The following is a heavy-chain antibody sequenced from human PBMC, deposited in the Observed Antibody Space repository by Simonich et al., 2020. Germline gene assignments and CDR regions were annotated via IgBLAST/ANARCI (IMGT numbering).Heavy chain of an antibody. V-gene: IGHV3-7*01. J-gene: IGHJ4*02. Sequence: EVQLVESGGGLVQPGGSLRLSCAASGFTFSSYWMSWVRQAPGKGLGWVAKIKQDGSENDYEDSVKGRFTISRDNAKNSLYLQMNSLIAEDTAVYYCARDREVYGSGSYYNYWGQGTLVTVSS. CDR1: GFTFSSYW. CDR3: ARDREVYGSGSYYNY. D-gene: IGHD3-10*01. CDR2: IKQDGSEN.